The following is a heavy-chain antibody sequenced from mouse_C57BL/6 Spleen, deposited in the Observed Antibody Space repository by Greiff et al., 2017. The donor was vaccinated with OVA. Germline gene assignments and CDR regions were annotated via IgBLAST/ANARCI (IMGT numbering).Heavy chain of an antibody. J-gene: IGHJ2*01. D-gene: IGHD1-1*01. Sequence: VQLKESVAELVRPGASVKLSCTASGFNIKNTYMHWVKQRPEQGLEWIGRIDPANGNTKYAPKFQGKATITADTSSNTAYLQLSSLTSEDTAIDYCARWGGSSLYYVDYWGQGTTLTVSS. CDR2: IDPANGNT. V-gene: IGHV14-3*01. CDR1: GFNIKNTY. CDR3: ARWGGSSLYYVDY.